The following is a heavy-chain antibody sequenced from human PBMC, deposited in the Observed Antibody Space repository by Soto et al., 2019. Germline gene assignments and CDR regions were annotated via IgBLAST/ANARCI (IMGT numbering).Heavy chain of an antibody. Sequence: QLHLVQSGAVVKKPGASVTVSCSASGYPVTAYYMHWVRQAPGRGLEWMGGINPATGAAKYTQTFQGRVTMTRDTSTSTVFMELSGLTSEATAVFYCARGGGVGVAGSAAFDMWGQGTWVTVSS. J-gene: IGHJ3*02. D-gene: IGHD3-3*01. CDR1: GYPVTAYY. CDR3: ARGGGVGVAGSAAFDM. CDR2: INPATGAA. V-gene: IGHV1-2*02.